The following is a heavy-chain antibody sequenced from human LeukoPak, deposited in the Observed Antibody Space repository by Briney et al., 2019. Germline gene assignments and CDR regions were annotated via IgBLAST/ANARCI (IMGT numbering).Heavy chain of an antibody. CDR3: ARISGYYYGQDY. Sequence: SETLSLTCAVYGGSFSGYYWSWIRQPPGKGLEWIGEINHSGSTNYNPSLKSRVTILVDTSKNQFSLKLSSVTAADTAVYYCARISGYYYGQDYWGQGTLVTVSS. D-gene: IGHD3-22*01. CDR1: GGSFSGYY. V-gene: IGHV4-34*01. J-gene: IGHJ4*02. CDR2: INHSGST.